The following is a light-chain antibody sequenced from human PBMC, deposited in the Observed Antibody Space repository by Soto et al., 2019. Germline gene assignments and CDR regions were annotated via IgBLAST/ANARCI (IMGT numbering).Light chain of an antibody. CDR3: LQYNIYPLS. Sequence: DIQMTQSPSTLFASVGDRVPITCRASQSINRWLAWYQQRPGKAPKILIHKASSLVAGVPSRFSGIDSVTEFTLTISSVQPDDFATYFCLQYNIYPLSFGGGTKVEIK. J-gene: IGKJ4*01. V-gene: IGKV1-5*03. CDR2: KAS. CDR1: QSINRW.